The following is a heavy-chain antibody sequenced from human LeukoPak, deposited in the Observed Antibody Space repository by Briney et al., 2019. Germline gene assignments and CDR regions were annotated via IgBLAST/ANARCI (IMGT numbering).Heavy chain of an antibody. Sequence: PGGSLRLSCAASGFTFSDYYMSWIRQAPGKGLEWVSYISSSGSTIYYADSVKGRFTTSRDNAKNSLYLQMNSLRAEDTAVYYCARDYPHCSSTSCHDAFDIWGQGTMVTVSS. J-gene: IGHJ3*02. D-gene: IGHD2-2*01. CDR2: ISSSGSTI. V-gene: IGHV3-11*04. CDR1: GFTFSDYY. CDR3: ARDYPHCSSTSCHDAFDI.